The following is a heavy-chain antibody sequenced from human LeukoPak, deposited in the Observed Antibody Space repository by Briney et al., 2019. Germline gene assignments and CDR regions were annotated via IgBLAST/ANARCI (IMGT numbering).Heavy chain of an antibody. CDR3: ARSPYYDSSGYYDN. D-gene: IGHD3-22*01. V-gene: IGHV3-30*04. CDR2: ISYDGSNK. Sequence: GGSPRLSCAASGFTFSTYAMHWVRQAPGKGLEWVAVISYDGSNKYYADSVKGRFTISRDNSQNTLYLQMNSLRAEDTAVYYCARSPYYDSSGYYDNWGQGTLVTVSS. CDR1: GFTFSTYA. J-gene: IGHJ4*02.